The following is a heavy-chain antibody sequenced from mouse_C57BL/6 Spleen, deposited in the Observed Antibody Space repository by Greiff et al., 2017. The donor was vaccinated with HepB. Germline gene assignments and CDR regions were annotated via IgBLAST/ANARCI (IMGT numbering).Heavy chain of an antibody. CDR1: GYTFTDYY. V-gene: IGHV1-76*01. D-gene: IGHD2-4*01. CDR2: IYPGSGNT. J-gene: IGHJ4*01. CDR3: AREHYDYDDAMDY. Sequence: VHLVESGAELVRPGASVKLSCKASGYTFTDYYINWVKQRPGQGLEWIARIYPGSGNTYYNEKLKGKATLTAEKSSSTAYMQLSSLTSEDSAVYFCAREHYDYDDAMDYWGQGTSVTVSS.